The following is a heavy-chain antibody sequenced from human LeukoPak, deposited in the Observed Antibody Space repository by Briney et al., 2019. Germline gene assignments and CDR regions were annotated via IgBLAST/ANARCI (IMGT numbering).Heavy chain of an antibody. Sequence: PGRSLRLSCAASGFTFSTYGMHWVRQAPGTGLEWVAVLWDDGINTSYADSVKGRFTISRETSQNTLYLQMDSLSAEDTAVYFCGVLPAATMLRDFWGEGTLVTVSS. V-gene: IGHV3-33*01. CDR3: GVLPAATMLRDF. D-gene: IGHD2-2*01. CDR2: LWDDGINT. CDR1: GFTFSTYG. J-gene: IGHJ4*02.